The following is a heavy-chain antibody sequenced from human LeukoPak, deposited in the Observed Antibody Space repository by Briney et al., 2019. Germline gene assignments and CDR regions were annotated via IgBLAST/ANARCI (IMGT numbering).Heavy chain of an antibody. V-gene: IGHV4-59*01. CDR3: ARDQYHGSETYALFEP. J-gene: IGHJ5*02. CDR1: NVSISNYY. CDR2: ISFSGST. Sequence: SETLSLTCTVSNVSISNYYWSWIGQTPGKKLEWIGYISFSGSTNYNPSLKSRVTISLDTCKNQFSLMLNSVTAADTAVYYCARDQYHGSETYALFEPWGQGTLVTVSS. D-gene: IGHD3-10*01.